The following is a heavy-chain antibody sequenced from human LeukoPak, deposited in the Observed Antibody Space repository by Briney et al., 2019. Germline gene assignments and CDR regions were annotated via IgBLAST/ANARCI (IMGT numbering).Heavy chain of an antibody. CDR2: INHSGST. V-gene: IGHV4-39*07. Sequence: PSETLSLTCTVSGGSISSSSYYWGWIRQPPGKGLEWIGEINHSGSTNYNPSLKSRVTISVDTSKNQFSLKLSSVTAADTAVYYCASKRERLQYVRSGKNWFDPWGQGTLVTVSS. CDR3: ASKRERLQYVRSGKNWFDP. CDR1: GGSISSSSYY. J-gene: IGHJ5*02. D-gene: IGHD4-11*01.